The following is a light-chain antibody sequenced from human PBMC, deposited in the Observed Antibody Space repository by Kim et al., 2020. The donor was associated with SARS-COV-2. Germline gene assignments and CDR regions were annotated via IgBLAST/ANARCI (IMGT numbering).Light chain of an antibody. J-gene: IGKJ4*01. CDR3: QQYKNWPLT. CDR2: ATS. Sequence: VSQGERAPLSCRASQNVKSHLAWYQHKPGQAPRLVISATSTRATGTPLRFSGSGSGTEFTLTINNLQSEDFAVYYCQQYKNWPLTFGGGTKVDIK. V-gene: IGKV3-15*01. CDR1: QNVKSH.